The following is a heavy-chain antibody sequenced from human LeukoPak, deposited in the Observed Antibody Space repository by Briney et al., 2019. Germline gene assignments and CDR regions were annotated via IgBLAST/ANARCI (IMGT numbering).Heavy chain of an antibody. CDR3: ARAWSDCSSTSCYTEGFYYYYGMDV. V-gene: IGHV4-31*03. D-gene: IGHD2-2*02. J-gene: IGHJ6*02. Sequence: SETLSLTCTVSGGSISSGGYYWSWIRQHPGKGLEWIGYIYYSGSTYYNASLKSRVTISVDTSKNQFSLKLSSVTAADTAVYYCARAWSDCSSTSCYTEGFYYYYGMDVWGQGTTVTVSS. CDR2: IYYSGST. CDR1: GGSISSGGYY.